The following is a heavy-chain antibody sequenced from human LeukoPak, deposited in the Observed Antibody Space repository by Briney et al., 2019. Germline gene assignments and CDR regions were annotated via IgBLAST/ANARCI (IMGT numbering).Heavy chain of an antibody. CDR1: GDSISGLSYY. Sequence: SETLSLTCTVSGDSISGLSYYWSWIRQPPGKGLEWIGSIYYSGTTYYNPSLESRVTISQATSKNQLSLRLTSVTAADTAVYYCARAEKNYYNTSGYYYPFHYWGQGTLVTVSS. V-gene: IGHV4-39*07. CDR2: IYYSGTT. D-gene: IGHD3-22*01. CDR3: ARAEKNYYNTSGYYYPFHY. J-gene: IGHJ4*02.